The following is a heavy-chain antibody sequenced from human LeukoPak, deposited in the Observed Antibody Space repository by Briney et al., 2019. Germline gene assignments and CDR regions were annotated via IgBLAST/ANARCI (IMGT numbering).Heavy chain of an antibody. CDR1: GGSISSADYY. CDR2: ISYSGST. D-gene: IGHD6-25*01. V-gene: IGHV4-30-4*08. J-gene: IGHJ4*02. CDR3: ARGDADSFDY. Sequence: SETLSLTCIVSGGSISSADYYWSWIRQPPGKGLEWIGYISYSGSTYYNPSLESRVTISLDTSKNQFSLKLSSVTAADTAVYYCARGDADSFDYWGQGTLVTVSS.